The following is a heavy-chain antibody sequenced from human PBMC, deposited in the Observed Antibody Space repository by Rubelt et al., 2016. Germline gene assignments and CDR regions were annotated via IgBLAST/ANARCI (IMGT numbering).Heavy chain of an antibody. D-gene: IGHD3-10*01. CDR1: GFTLSTNA. Sequence: VQLVESGGGLVQPGRSLRLSCAASGFTLSTNAMQWVRQAPGQGLEWVALIWFDGSKENYADSVKGRFTISRDNSKNTLYLQMNSLRAGDTAVYYCARGGRYRGEPRPFGVDVWGRGTTVTVSS. V-gene: IGHV3-33*01. J-gene: IGHJ6*02. CDR3: ARGGRYRGEPRPFGVDV. CDR2: IWFDGSKE.